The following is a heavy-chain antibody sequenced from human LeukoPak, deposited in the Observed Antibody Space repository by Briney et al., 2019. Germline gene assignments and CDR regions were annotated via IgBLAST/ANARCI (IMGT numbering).Heavy chain of an antibody. J-gene: IGHJ4*02. CDR1: GFTFKNAW. CDR3: TKDRPYSGSRNFDY. V-gene: IGHV3-15*01. Sequence: GGSLRLSCASSGFTFKNAWMNWVRQAPGKGPEWVGRIKSKASGGTIDYAAPVKGRFTISRDDSNNVLYLQMNSLKTEDTGVYYCTKDRPYSGSRNFDYWGQGTLVTVSS. CDR2: IKSKASGGTI. D-gene: IGHD1-26*01.